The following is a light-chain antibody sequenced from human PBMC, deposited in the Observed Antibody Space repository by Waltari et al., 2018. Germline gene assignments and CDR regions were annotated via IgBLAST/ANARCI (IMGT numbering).Light chain of an antibody. CDR1: HRVVTS. CDR3: QQRRDWPIT. CDR2: DVF. J-gene: IGKJ5*01. V-gene: IGKV3-11*01. Sequence: EIVLTQSPATLSLSPGDRTTLSCRASHRVVTSLAGYQQKLGQAPRLLIYDVFYRATGIPARFSGRGSGTDFTLTISSLEPEDFALYFCQQRRDWPITFGQGTRLEIK.